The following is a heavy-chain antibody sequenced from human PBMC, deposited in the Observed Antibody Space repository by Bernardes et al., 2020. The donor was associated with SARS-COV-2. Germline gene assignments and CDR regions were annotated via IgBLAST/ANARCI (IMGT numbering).Heavy chain of an antibody. CDR3: ARGIVVVVRHYYYYYGMDV. CDR1: GGSFSGYY. J-gene: IGHJ6*02. Sequence: SETLSLTCAVYGGSFSGYYWSWIRQPPGKGLEWIGEINHSGSTNYNPSLKSRVTISVDTSKNQFSLKLSSVTAADTAVYYCARGIVVVVRHYYYYYGMDVWGQGTTVTVSS. D-gene: IGHD2-15*01. CDR2: INHSGST. V-gene: IGHV4-34*01.